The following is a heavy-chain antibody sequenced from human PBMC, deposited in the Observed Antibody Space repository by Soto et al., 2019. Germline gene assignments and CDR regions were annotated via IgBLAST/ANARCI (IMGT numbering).Heavy chain of an antibody. CDR1: GFSLSTYG. J-gene: IGHJ3*02. D-gene: IGHD6-19*01. CDR3: AREQQWVVYGASDI. V-gene: IGHV3-33*01. CDR2: MWHDGSNK. Sequence: QVQLVESGGGAVQPGRSLRLSCAASGFSLSTYGMYWVCQAPGKGLEWVAVMWHDGSNKDYADSVKGRFTISRDKSMNTLYLQMNSLRAEDTAVYYCAREQQWVVYGASDIWGQGTMVIVSS.